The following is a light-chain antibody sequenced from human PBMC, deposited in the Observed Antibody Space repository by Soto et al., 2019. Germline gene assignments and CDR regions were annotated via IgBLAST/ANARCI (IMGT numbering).Light chain of an antibody. CDR2: DAS. J-gene: IGKJ2*01. CDR3: QQYDNLPPLYT. CDR1: QDISNY. Sequence: DIQMTQSPSSLFASVGDRVTITCQASQDISNYLNWYQQKPGKAPKLLIYDASNLETGVPSRFSGSGSGTDFTFTISSLQPEDIATYYCQQYDNLPPLYTFGHGTKLEIK. V-gene: IGKV1-33*01.